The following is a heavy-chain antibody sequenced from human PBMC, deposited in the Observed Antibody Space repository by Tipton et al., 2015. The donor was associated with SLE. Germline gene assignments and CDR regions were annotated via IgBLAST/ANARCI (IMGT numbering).Heavy chain of an antibody. CDR1: GFIFSHYG. Sequence: RSLRLSCRASGFIFSHYGMHWVRQVPGKGLEWVAIIWYDGSQRYYVDSVKGRFTISRDDSRNTLDLQMNSLRVEDTAVYYCARNSGTYSGGLDLWGQGTMVTVSS. CDR3: ARNSGTYSGGLDL. D-gene: IGHD1-26*01. CDR2: IWYDGSQR. V-gene: IGHV3-33*01. J-gene: IGHJ3*01.